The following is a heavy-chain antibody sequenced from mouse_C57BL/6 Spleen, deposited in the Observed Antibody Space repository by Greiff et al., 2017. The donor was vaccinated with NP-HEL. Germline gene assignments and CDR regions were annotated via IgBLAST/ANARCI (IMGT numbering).Heavy chain of an antibody. CDR3: AQGSGYGSTWFAY. CDR2: IDPANGNT. Sequence: VQLQQSVAELVRPGASVKLSCTASGFNIKNTYMHWVKQRPEQGLEWIGRIDPANGNTKYAPKFQGKATITADTSSNTAYLQLSSLTSEDTAIYYCAQGSGYGSTWFAYWGQGTLVTVSA. J-gene: IGHJ3*01. D-gene: IGHD1-1*01. CDR1: GFNIKNTY. V-gene: IGHV14-3*01.